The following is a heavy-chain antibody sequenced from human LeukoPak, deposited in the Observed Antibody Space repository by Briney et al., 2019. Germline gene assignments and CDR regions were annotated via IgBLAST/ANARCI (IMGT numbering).Heavy chain of an antibody. D-gene: IGHD6-13*01. CDR3: ASFAEYSSGWYSSY. V-gene: IGHV1-2*02. J-gene: IGHJ4*02. CDR2: INPNSGGT. CDR1: GYTFTGYY. Sequence: ASVKVSCNASGYTFTGYYMHWVRQAPGQGLEWMGWINPNSGGTNYAQKFQGRVTMTRDTSISTAYMELSRLRSDDTAVYYCASFAEYSSGWYSSYWGQGTLVTVSS.